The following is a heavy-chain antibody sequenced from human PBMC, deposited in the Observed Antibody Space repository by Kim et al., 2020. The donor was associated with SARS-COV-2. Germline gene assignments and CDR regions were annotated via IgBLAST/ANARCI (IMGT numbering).Heavy chain of an antibody. D-gene: IGHD1-26*01. V-gene: IGHV3-48*03. CDR3: ARQWELLGY. Sequence: STIYYADSVKGRFTISRDNAKNSLYLQMNSLRAEDTAVYYCARQWELLGYWGQGTLVTVSS. J-gene: IGHJ4*02. CDR2: STI.